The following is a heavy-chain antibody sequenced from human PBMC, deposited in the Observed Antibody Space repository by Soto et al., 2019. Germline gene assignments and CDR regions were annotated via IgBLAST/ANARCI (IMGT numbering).Heavy chain of an antibody. D-gene: IGHD1-1*01. J-gene: IGHJ5*02. Sequence: GGSLRLSCAASGFTFSSYAMHWVRQAPGKGLEWVAVISYDGSNKYYADSVKGRFTISRDNSKNTLYLQTNSLRAEDTAVYYCARCRDGYNYNWFDPWGQGTLVTVSS. CDR1: GFTFSSYA. CDR3: ARCRDGYNYNWFDP. V-gene: IGHV3-30-3*01. CDR2: ISYDGSNK.